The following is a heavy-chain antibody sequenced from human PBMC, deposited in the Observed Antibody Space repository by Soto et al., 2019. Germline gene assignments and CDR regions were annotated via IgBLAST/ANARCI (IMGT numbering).Heavy chain of an antibody. CDR2: ISSSGSSI. Sequence: PGGSLRLSCAASGFTFNNAWMNWVRQAPGKGLEWVSYISSSGSSISYTESVKGRFTISRDNAKNSLFLQMNTLGAEDTAVYYCARSRYNDYWGQGTLVTVSS. D-gene: IGHD1-1*01. J-gene: IGHJ4*02. CDR3: ARSRYNDY. CDR1: GFTFNNAW. V-gene: IGHV3-48*01.